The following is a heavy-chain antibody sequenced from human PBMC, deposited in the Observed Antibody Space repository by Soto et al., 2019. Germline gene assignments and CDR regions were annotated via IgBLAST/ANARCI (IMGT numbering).Heavy chain of an antibody. D-gene: IGHD3-9*01. V-gene: IGHV1-18*01. CDR2: ISAYNGNT. CDR1: GYTFTSYG. CDR3: ARVTHDYDILTGDYGNWFDP. Sequence: VASVKVSCKASGYTFTSYGISWVRQAPGQGLEWMGWISAYNGNTNYAQKPQGRVTMTTDTSTSTAYMELSSLRSDDTAVYYCARVTHDYDILTGDYGNWFDPWGQGTLVTVSS. J-gene: IGHJ5*02.